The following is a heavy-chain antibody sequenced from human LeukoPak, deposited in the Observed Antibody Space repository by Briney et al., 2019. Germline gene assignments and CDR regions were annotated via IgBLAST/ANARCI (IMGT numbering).Heavy chain of an antibody. CDR1: GGSISSSSYY. J-gene: IGHJ4*02. Sequence: PSGTLSLTCTVSGGSISSSSYYWGWIRQPPGKGLEWIGSIYYSGSTYYNPSLKSRVTISVDTSKNQFSLKLSSVTAADTAVYYCARYRFPPKYYFDYWGQGTLVTVSS. CDR3: ARYRFPPKYYFDY. V-gene: IGHV4-39*07. D-gene: IGHD3-16*02. CDR2: IYYSGST.